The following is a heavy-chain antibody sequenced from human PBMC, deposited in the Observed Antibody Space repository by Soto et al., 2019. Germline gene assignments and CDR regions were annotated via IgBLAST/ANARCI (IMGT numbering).Heavy chain of an antibody. J-gene: IGHJ6*02. CDR1: GGTFSSYT. Sequence: QVQLVQSGAEVKKPGSSVKVSCKASGGTFSSYTISWVRQAPGQGLEWMGRIIPILGIANYAQKFQGRVKITAGKSTSTAYMELSSLRSEDTAVYYCARDTAGYYYGSGSLSLYYYGMDVWGQGTTVTVSS. CDR3: ARDTAGYYYGSGSLSLYYYGMDV. D-gene: IGHD3-10*01. CDR2: IIPILGIA. V-gene: IGHV1-69*08.